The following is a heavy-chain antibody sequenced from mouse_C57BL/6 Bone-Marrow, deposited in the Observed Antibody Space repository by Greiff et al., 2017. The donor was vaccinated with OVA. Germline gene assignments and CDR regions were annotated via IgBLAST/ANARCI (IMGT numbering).Heavy chain of an antibody. CDR2: INPGSGGT. Sequence: QVQLQQSGAELVRPGTSVKVSCKASGYAFTNYLIEWVKQRPGQGLEWIGVINPGSGGTNYNEKFKGKATLTADKSSSTAYMQLSSLTSEDSAVYFCARLLNWHWYVDVWGTGTTVTVSS. J-gene: IGHJ1*03. D-gene: IGHD4-1*01. V-gene: IGHV1-54*01. CDR3: ARLLNWHWYVDV. CDR1: GYAFTNYL.